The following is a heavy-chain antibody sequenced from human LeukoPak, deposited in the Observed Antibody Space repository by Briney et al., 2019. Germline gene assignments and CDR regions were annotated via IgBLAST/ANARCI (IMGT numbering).Heavy chain of an antibody. V-gene: IGHV3-21*01. CDR3: TRGDFYYYDTNY. Sequence: GGSLRLSCAASGFTFSSYCLNWVRQAPGKGLEWVSSISSSSDYIYYADSLKGRFTISRDNAKNSLYLQINSLRVEDTAVYYCTRGDFYYYDTNYWGQGTLVTVSS. J-gene: IGHJ4*02. CDR2: ISSSSDYI. CDR1: GFTFSSYC. D-gene: IGHD3-22*01.